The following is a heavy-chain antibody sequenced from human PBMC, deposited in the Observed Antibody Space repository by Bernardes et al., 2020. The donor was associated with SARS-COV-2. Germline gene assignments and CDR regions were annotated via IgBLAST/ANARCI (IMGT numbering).Heavy chain of an antibody. Sequence: TLSLTCTVSGGSISSGSYYWSWIRQPAGKGLEWIGRIYTSGSTNYNPSLKSRVTISVDTSKNQFSLKLSSVTAADTAVYYCARDSPHDGPKTIVWGSYRPSLYYFDYWGQGTLVTVSS. CDR2: IYTSGST. V-gene: IGHV4-61*02. J-gene: IGHJ4*02. CDR1: GGSISSGSYY. D-gene: IGHD3-16*02. CDR3: ARDSPHDGPKTIVWGSYRPSLYYFDY.